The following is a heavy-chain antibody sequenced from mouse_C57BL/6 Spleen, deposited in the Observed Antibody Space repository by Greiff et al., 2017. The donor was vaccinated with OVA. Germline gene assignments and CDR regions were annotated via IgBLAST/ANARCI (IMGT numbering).Heavy chain of an antibody. CDR2: ISGGGGNT. J-gene: IGHJ3*01. Sequence: DVKLVESGGGLVKPGGSLKLSCAASGFTFSSYTMSWVRQTPEKRLEWVATISGGGGNTYYPDSVKGRFTISRDNAKNTLYLQMSSLRSEDTALYYCARHEAAQATAWFAYWGQGTLVTVSA. CDR3: ARHEAAQATAWFAY. V-gene: IGHV5-9*01. CDR1: GFTFSSYT. D-gene: IGHD3-2*02.